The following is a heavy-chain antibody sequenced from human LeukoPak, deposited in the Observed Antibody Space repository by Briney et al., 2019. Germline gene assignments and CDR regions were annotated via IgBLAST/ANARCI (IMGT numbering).Heavy chain of an antibody. CDR1: GFTFSSYG. V-gene: IGHV3-30*18. Sequence: GGSLRLSCAASGFTFSSYGMHWVRQAPGKGLDWVAVISNDGNEKYYADSVKGRFTISRDNSKNTLSLQVSSLRTEDTAVYYCAKDRYSYAFEYSDSWGQGTLVTVSS. J-gene: IGHJ4*02. CDR3: AKDRYSYAFEYSDS. CDR2: ISNDGNEK. D-gene: IGHD5-18*01.